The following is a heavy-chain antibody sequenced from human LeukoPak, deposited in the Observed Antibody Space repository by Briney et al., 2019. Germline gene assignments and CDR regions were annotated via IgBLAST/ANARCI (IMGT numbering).Heavy chain of an antibody. Sequence: GASVKVSCKVSGYTLTELSMHWVRQAPGKGLEWMGGFDPEDGETIYAQKFQGRVTMTEDTSTDTAYMELSSLRSEDTAVYYCATDLLGDTAMVTGFDYWGQGTLVTVSS. V-gene: IGHV1-24*01. CDR1: GYTLTELS. CDR2: FDPEDGET. J-gene: IGHJ4*02. D-gene: IGHD5-18*01. CDR3: ATDLLGDTAMVTGFDY.